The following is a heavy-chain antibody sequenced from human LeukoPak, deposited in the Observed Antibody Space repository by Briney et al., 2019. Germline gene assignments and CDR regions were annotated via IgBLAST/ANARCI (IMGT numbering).Heavy chain of an antibody. V-gene: IGHV3-53*01. CDR1: GFTVSSNY. CDR2: IYSGGST. J-gene: IGHJ4*02. D-gene: IGHD2-21*02. Sequence: GGSLRLSCAASGFTVSSNYMSWVRQAPGKGLEWVSVIYSGGSTYYADSVKGRFTISRDNSKNTLYLQMNSLRAEDTAVYYCARECGGDCSTGGYWGQGTMVTVSS. CDR3: ARECGGDCSTGGY.